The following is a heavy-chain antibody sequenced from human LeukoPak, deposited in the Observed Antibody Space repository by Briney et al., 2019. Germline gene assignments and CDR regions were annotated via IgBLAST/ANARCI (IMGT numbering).Heavy chain of an antibody. D-gene: IGHD6-13*01. Sequence: GGSLRLSCAGSGFNFTGYWMHWVRQAPGKGLEWISRLYSDGRSLTYADSVMGRFTISRDNAKNSLYLQMNSLRAEDMALYYCAKGSSSSWTGGYFDYWGQGTLVTVSS. V-gene: IGHV3-74*03. CDR2: LYSDGRSL. J-gene: IGHJ4*02. CDR3: AKGSSSSWTGGYFDY. CDR1: GFNFTGYW.